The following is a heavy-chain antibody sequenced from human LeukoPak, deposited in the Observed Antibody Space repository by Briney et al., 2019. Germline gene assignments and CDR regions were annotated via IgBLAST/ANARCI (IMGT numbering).Heavy chain of an antibody. CDR2: IKQDGSEK. V-gene: IGHV3-7*01. J-gene: IGHJ6*03. Sequence: GGSVRLSCAASGFTFSSYWMSWVRQAPGKGLEWVANIKQDGSEKYYVDSVKGRFTISRDNAKNSLYLQMNSLRAEDTAVYYCARVDIVVVPAAIVGSGYYYYYMDVWGKGTTVTVSS. D-gene: IGHD2-2*02. CDR3: ARVDIVVVPAAIVGSGYYYYYMDV. CDR1: GFTFSSYW.